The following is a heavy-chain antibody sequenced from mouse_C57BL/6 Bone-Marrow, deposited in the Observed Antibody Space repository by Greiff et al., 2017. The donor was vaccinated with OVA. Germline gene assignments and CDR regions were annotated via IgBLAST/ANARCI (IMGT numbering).Heavy chain of an antibody. CDR3: ARQGVFITTVVATGEDY. D-gene: IGHD1-1*01. Sequence: VQLQQPGAELVKPGASVKMSCKASGYTFTSYWITWVKQRPGQGLEWIGDIYPGSGSTNYNEKFKSKATLTVDTSSSTAYMQLSSLTSEDSAVYYCARQGVFITTVVATGEDYWGQGTTLTVSS. J-gene: IGHJ2*01. V-gene: IGHV1-55*01. CDR1: GYTFTSYW. CDR2: IYPGSGST.